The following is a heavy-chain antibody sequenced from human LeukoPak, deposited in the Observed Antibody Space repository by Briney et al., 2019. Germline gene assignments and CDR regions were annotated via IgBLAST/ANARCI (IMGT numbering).Heavy chain of an antibody. CDR1: GFSFSSYS. D-gene: IGHD4-23*01. CDR3: ASLSLRWSDY. V-gene: IGHV3-48*04. J-gene: IGHJ4*02. CDR2: ISSSSSSI. Sequence: GGSLRLSCAASGFSFSSYSMNLVRQAPGKGLEWVSYISSSSSSIYYADSVKGRFTISRDNANNSVYLQMNSLRAEDTAVYYCASLSLRWSDYWGQGTLVTVSS.